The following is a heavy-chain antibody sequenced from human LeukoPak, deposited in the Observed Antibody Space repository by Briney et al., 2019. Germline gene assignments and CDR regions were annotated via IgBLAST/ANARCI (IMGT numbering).Heavy chain of an antibody. CDR1: GGSVSSGSYF. Sequence: PSETLSLTCTVSGGSVSSGSYFWSWIRQPPGKGLEWIGYISYCGSTNYNPSLKSRVTISVDTSKNQFSLKLSSVTAADTAVFYCARSPWGIAAAGHWGQGTLVTVFS. V-gene: IGHV4-61*01. D-gene: IGHD6-13*01. J-gene: IGHJ4*02. CDR2: ISYCGST. CDR3: ARSPWGIAAAGH.